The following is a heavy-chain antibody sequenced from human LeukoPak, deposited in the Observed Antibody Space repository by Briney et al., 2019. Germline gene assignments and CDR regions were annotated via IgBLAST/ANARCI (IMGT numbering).Heavy chain of an antibody. CDR1: GFRFTGYW. Sequence: ASVKVSCKASGFRFTGYWMHWVRQAPGQGLEWMGIIDPSGHITNSAQKFQGRLTVTRDTPTSTVYTELSSLRSDDTAVYYCVRDNSIADRGWWFDPWGQGTLVTVSS. CDR2: IDPSGHIT. J-gene: IGHJ5*02. D-gene: IGHD1-14*01. V-gene: IGHV1-46*01. CDR3: VRDNSIADRGWWFDP.